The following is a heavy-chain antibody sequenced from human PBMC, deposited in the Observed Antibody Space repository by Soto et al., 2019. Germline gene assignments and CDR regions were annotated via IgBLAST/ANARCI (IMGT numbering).Heavy chain of an antibody. V-gene: IGHV3-9*01. CDR3: AKGYSGYDIAFDI. CDR2: ISWNSGSI. J-gene: IGHJ3*02. Sequence: PGGSLRLSCAASGFTFDDYAMHWVRQAPGKGLEWVSGISWNSGSIGYADSVKGRFTISRDNAKNSLYLQMNSLRAEDTALYYCAKGYSGYDIAFDIWGQGTMVTVSS. D-gene: IGHD5-12*01. CDR1: GFTFDDYA.